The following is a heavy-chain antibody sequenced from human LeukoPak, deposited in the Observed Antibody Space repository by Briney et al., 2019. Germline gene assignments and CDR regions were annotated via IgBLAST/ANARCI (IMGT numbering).Heavy chain of an antibody. Sequence: GASVTVSCKASGYTFTTSDINWVRQLTGQGLQWMGWMNPNSGNTFYAQKFQGRVTMNRNTSINTAYMELSSLRSEDTAVYYCARGGSRSFDIWGQGTMVTVSS. V-gene: IGHV1-8*01. CDR3: ARGGSRSFDI. CDR2: MNPNSGNT. D-gene: IGHD3-10*01. J-gene: IGHJ3*02. CDR1: GYTFTTSD.